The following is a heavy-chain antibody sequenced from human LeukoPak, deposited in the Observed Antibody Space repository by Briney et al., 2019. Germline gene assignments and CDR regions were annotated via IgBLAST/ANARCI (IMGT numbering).Heavy chain of an antibody. J-gene: IGHJ3*02. Sequence: GSLRLSCAASGFTFSSYSMNWVRQAPGKGLEWVSSISSSSSYIYYADSVKGRFTISRDNAKNSLYLQMNSLRAEDTAVYYCARDFYDSSGYYFDAFDIWGQGTMVTVSS. D-gene: IGHD3-22*01. CDR3: ARDFYDSSGYYFDAFDI. CDR1: GFTFSSYS. V-gene: IGHV3-21*01. CDR2: ISSSSSYI.